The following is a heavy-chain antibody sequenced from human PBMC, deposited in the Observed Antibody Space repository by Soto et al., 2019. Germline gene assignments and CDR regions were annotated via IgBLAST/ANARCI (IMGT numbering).Heavy chain of an antibody. CDR3: AHRLAGERSGLNWFGP. D-gene: IGHD1-1*01. J-gene: IGHJ5*02. CDR2: IYWNDDK. Sequence: SGAPQVNPTQTLTLTCSLSGFSLGTGGMGVGWIRQPPGNALEWLALIYWNDDKRYSPSLKSRLTITKDTSKNQVVLTMTNMDPVDTATYYCAHRLAGERSGLNWFGPWGPGTLGT. CDR1: GFSLGTGGMG. V-gene: IGHV2-5*01.